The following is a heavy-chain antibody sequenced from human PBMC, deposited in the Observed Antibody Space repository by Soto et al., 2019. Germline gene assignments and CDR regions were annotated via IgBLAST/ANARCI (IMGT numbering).Heavy chain of an antibody. CDR3: ARVWRYTTVTDLDM. Sequence: SETLSLTCTVSGGSISSGGYYWSWIRQHPGKGLEWIGYIYYSGSTYYNPSLKSRVTISVDTSKNQFSLKLSSVTAADTAVYYCARVWRYTTVTDLDMWGQETMVTVSS. J-gene: IGHJ3*02. V-gene: IGHV4-31*03. D-gene: IGHD4-17*01. CDR1: GGSISSGGYY. CDR2: IYYSGST.